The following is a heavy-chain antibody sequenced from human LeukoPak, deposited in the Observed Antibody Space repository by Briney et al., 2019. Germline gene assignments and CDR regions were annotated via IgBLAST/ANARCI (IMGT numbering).Heavy chain of an antibody. D-gene: IGHD6-25*01. J-gene: IGHJ4*02. CDR1: GYTFTGYF. V-gene: IGHV1-2*02. Sequence: ASVKVSCKASGYTFTGYFIHWMRQAPGQGLEWMGRINSKSGVPTYALSFQGRVTMTRDTSINTAYMELSSLRSDDTAVYYCASDLATSANWELDYWGQGTLITVSS. CDR2: INSKSGVP. CDR3: ASDLATSANWELDY.